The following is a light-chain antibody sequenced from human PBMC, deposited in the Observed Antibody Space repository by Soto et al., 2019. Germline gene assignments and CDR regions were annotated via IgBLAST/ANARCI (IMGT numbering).Light chain of an antibody. V-gene: IGKV3-20*01. CDR1: QRVASD. Sequence: VLTQSPGTLSLSPGEGATLSCRASQRVASDFAWYLQKPGQPPRLLIYDATNRTTVIPDRISGSGSGRNFTLTISRLEPEDAAVYYCQQYLNSPRTFGQGTKLEIK. CDR3: QQYLNSPRT. J-gene: IGKJ1*01. CDR2: DAT.